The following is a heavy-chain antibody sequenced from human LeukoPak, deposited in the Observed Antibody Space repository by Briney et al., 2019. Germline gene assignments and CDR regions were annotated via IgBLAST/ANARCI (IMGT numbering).Heavy chain of an antibody. Sequence: PGGSLRLSCVASGFTFSDYSVNWVRQAPRKGLEWVSYSSSSSDIIYYGDSVKGRFTISRDNAKNSLYLQMNSLRAEDTAVYYCALRRGGCSGGTCYQYFDYWGQGTLVTVPS. D-gene: IGHD2-15*01. CDR3: ALRRGGCSGGTCYQYFDY. CDR1: GFTFSDYS. CDR2: SSSSSDII. V-gene: IGHV3-48*01. J-gene: IGHJ4*02.